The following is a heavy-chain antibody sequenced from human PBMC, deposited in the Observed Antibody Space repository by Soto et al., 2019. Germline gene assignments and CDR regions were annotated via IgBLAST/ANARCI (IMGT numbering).Heavy chain of an antibody. CDR2: IYGDGSGI. CDR1: GFTFSTYS. J-gene: IGHJ5*01. CDR3: AKLRYFDWSAYNWFEY. D-gene: IGHD3-9*01. V-gene: IGHV3-23*01. Sequence: GGSLRLSCAASGFTFSTYSMNWVRQAPGKGLEWVSGIYGDGSGIFYAGSVKGRFTISRDNSKNTLYLQMNSLRVEDTAVYHCAKLRYFDWSAYNWFEYWGQGTPVTVSS.